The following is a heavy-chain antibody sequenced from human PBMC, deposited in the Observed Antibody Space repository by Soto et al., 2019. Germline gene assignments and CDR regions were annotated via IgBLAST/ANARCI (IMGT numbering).Heavy chain of an antibody. D-gene: IGHD6-19*01. J-gene: IGHJ6*02. CDR2: IIPIFGTA. V-gene: IGHV1-69*06. CDR1: GGTFSSYA. Sequence: SVKVSCKASGGTFSSYAISWVRQAPGQGLEWMGGIIPIFGTANYAQKFQGRVTITADKSTSTAYMELSSLRYEDTAVYYCARGTSSLYSSGWYNYYYYGMDVWGQGTTVTVSS. CDR3: ARGTSSLYSSGWYNYYYYGMDV.